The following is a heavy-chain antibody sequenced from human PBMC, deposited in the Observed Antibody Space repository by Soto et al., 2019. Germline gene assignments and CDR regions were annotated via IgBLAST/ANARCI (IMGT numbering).Heavy chain of an antibody. D-gene: IGHD3-3*01. J-gene: IGHJ4*02. CDR3: TRDHLYRFGVVNGDVDY. CDR2: IRSKAYGGTT. V-gene: IGHV3-49*03. CDR1: GFTFGDYA. Sequence: GGSLRLSCTASGFTFGDYAMSWFRQAPGKGLEWVGFIRSKAYGGTTEYAASVKGRFTISRDDSKSIAYLQMNSLKTEDTAVYYCTRDHLYRFGVVNGDVDYWGQGTLVTVSS.